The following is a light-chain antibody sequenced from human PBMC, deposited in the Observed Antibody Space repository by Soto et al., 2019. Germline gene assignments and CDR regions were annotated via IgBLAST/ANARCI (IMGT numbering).Light chain of an antibody. V-gene: IGKV1-39*01. CDR2: AAS. CDR3: QQSYSIPYT. J-gene: IGKJ2*01. CDR1: QSISSN. Sequence: DIQMTQSASSLSASVGDRVTITCRASQSISSNLNWPQQKPGNAPRVLIYAASSLQSGVQSRFSGSGSGTDFTLTISRLQPEDFATYYCQQSYSIPYTFGQGTKLEIK.